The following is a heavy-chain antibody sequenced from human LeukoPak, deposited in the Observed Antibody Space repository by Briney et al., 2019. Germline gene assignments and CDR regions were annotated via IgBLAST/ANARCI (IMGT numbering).Heavy chain of an antibody. D-gene: IGHD3-10*01. J-gene: IGHJ4*02. CDR1: GFDFSSYA. V-gene: IGHV3-23*01. Sequence: GGSLRLSCVASGFDFSSYAMTWVRQAPGKGLEWVSAISGSGGSTYYADSVKGRFTISRDNSKNTLYLQMNSLRAEDTAVYYCAKGYYGSGNYFDYWGQGTLVTVSS. CDR2: ISGSGGST. CDR3: AKGYYGSGNYFDY.